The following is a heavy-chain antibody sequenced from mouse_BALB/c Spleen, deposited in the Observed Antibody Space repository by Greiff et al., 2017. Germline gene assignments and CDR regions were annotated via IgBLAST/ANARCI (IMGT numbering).Heavy chain of an antibody. CDR2: ISPSNGGT. J-gene: IGHJ3*01. V-gene: IGHV1S81*02. CDR3: TREEAASFAY. Sequence: QVQLQQSGAELVKPGASVKLSCKASGYTFTSYYMYWVKQRPGQGLEWIGEISPSNGGTNFNEKFKSKATLTVDKSSSTAYMQLSSLTSEDSAVYYCTREEAASFAYWGQGTLVTVSA. D-gene: IGHD3-2*02. CDR1: GYTFTSYY.